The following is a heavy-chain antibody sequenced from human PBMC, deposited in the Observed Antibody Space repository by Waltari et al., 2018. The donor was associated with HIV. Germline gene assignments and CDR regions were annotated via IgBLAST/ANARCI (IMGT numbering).Heavy chain of an antibody. CDR3: ARQFGDS. J-gene: IGHJ4*02. V-gene: IGHV5-51*01. Sequence: EVQLVQSGAEVKKPGESLKISCEASGYIFTNYWIGWVRQIPGKGLEWMGIIYPVDSDVRYSLSFQGQVTISADKSISTVYLQWSTLKTSDTAVYYCARQFGDSWGQGTLVTVSS. D-gene: IGHD3-10*01. CDR1: GYIFTNYW. CDR2: IYPVDSDV.